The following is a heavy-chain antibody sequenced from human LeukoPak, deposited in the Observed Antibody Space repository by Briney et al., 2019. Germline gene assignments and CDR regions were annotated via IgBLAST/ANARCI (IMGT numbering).Heavy chain of an antibody. Sequence: ASVKVSCKAPGYTFTNYDINWVRQATGQGLEWMGWMNPNNGNAGYAQKFQDKVTMTRDTSISTAYMELSSLRSEDTAIYYCARGAWYNSAYTALHYFDYWGQGTLVTVSS. J-gene: IGHJ4*02. CDR1: GYTFTNYD. CDR3: ARGAWYNSAYTALHYFDY. CDR2: MNPNNGNA. D-gene: IGHD6-19*01. V-gene: IGHV1-8*01.